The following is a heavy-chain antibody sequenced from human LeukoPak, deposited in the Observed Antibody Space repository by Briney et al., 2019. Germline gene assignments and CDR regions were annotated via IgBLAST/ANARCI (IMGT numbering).Heavy chain of an antibody. CDR2: ISWNSGSI. J-gene: IGHJ4*02. CDR1: GFTFDDYA. Sequence: GGSLRLSCAASGFTFDDYAMHWVRQAPGKGLEWVSGISWNSGSIGYTDSVKGRFTISRDNAKNSLYLQMNSLRAEDTAVYYCARGGEDIVVVPAAMRGDYWGQGTLVTVSS. D-gene: IGHD2-2*01. CDR3: ARGGEDIVVVPAAMRGDY. V-gene: IGHV3-9*01.